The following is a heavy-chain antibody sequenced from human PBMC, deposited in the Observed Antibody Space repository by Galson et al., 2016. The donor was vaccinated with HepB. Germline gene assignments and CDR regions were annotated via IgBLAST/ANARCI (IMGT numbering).Heavy chain of an antibody. CDR3: AIRLREGSFDF. V-gene: IGHV1-8*01. Sequence: SVKVSCKASGYTFTNYDINWVRQATGQGLEWMGWMNPNSGDTGYAQKFQGRVTMTRNTSISTAYMELSSLRSEDTAVYYCAIRLREGSFDFWGHGTLVIVSS. CDR1: GYTFTNYD. J-gene: IGHJ4*01. D-gene: IGHD4-17*01. CDR2: MNPNSGDT.